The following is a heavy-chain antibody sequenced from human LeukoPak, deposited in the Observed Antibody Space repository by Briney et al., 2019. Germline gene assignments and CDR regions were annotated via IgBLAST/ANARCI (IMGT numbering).Heavy chain of an antibody. D-gene: IGHD3-10*01. V-gene: IGHV3-9*01. CDR1: GFTFGDFA. J-gene: IGHJ5*02. CDR2: ISWNGGYI. CDR3: AKGQAPMVRGVTNWFDP. Sequence: GRSLRLPCTVSGFTFGDFAMHWVRHGPGKGLEWVSGISWNGGYIAYADSAKGRFTISRDNAKNSLYLQMNSLRPEDTAFYYCAKGQAPMVRGVTNWFDPWGQGTLVTVSS.